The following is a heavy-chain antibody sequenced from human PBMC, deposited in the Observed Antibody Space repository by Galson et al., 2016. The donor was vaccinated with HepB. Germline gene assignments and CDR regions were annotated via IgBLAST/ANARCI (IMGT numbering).Heavy chain of an antibody. V-gene: IGHV3-48*02. J-gene: IGHJ5*02. D-gene: IGHD3-10*01. CDR3: ARDPRYYYVSGSYYKSHWLDP. CDR2: ITGNSGTI. Sequence: SLRLSCAASGFTFSTYGMNWVRQAPGKGLEWLSYITGNSGTIYYADSVRGRFTISRDNAKNSLYLQMNSLRDDDTAMYYCARDPRYYYVSGSYYKSHWLDPWGQGTLVTVSS. CDR1: GFTFSTYG.